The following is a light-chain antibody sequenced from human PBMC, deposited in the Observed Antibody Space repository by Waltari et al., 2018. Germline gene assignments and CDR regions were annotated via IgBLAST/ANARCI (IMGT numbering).Light chain of an antibody. CDR2: GGS. J-gene: IGKJ3*01. Sequence: DFVLTKTQLPLPIPPGEPASTTCRSSQSFRDSNGNTYLHGYLQKQGRSPQLLIYGGSNRASGVPGRFSGSGSGTDFTLKISKVEAGDVGVYYCVQAIAFPFTFGPGSKLDIK. V-gene: IGKV2-40*01. CDR1: QSFRDSNGNTY. CDR3: VQAIAFPFT.